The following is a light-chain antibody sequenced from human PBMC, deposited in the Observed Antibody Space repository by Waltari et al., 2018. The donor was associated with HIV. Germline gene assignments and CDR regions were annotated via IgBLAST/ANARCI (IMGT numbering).Light chain of an antibody. V-gene: IGLV2-11*01. CDR3: CSYADDYTWV. Sequence: QSAPTPPRSASGAPGESVTIPRSGTRRDVGDYNCDFWDQQHPAKAPKPMIFDVNKRPSGVPDRFSGSKSGNTASLTISGLQAEDEADYYCCSYADDYTWVFGGGTKLTVL. CDR2: DVN. J-gene: IGLJ3*02. CDR1: RRDVGDYNC.